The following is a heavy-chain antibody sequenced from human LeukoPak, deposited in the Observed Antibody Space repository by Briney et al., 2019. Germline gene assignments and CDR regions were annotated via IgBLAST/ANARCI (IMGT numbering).Heavy chain of an antibody. V-gene: IGHV4-34*01. Sequence: PSETLSLTCAIYGGSFSGYYWSWIRQPPGKGLEWIGEINHSGSTNYNPSLKSRVTISVDTSKKQFSLKLSSVTAADTAVYYCVTYYFDSSGPKKNYWGQGTLVTVSS. CDR2: INHSGST. CDR3: VTYYFDSSGPKKNY. CDR1: GGSFSGYY. D-gene: IGHD3-22*01. J-gene: IGHJ4*02.